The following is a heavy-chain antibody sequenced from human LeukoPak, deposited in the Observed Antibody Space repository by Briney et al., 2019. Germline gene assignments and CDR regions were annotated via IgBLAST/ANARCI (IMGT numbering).Heavy chain of an antibody. CDR1: GYTFTSYG. D-gene: IGHD3-10*01. V-gene: IGHV1-69*06. CDR2: IIPIFGTA. J-gene: IGHJ6*03. Sequence: GASVKVSCKASGYTFTSYGISWVRQAPGQGLEWMGGIIPIFGTANYAQKFQGRVTITADKSTSTAYMELSSLRSEDTAVYYCARYFRSSGSGAYYYYMDVWGKGTTVTVSS. CDR3: ARYFRSSGSGAYYYYMDV.